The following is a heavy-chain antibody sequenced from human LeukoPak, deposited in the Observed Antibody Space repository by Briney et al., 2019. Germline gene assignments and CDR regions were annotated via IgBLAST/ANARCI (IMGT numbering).Heavy chain of an antibody. V-gene: IGHV1-18*01. CDR2: ISAYNGNT. CDR3: ARDSAAGTNYFDY. Sequence: GASVKVSGKASGYTFTSYGISWVRQAPGQGLEWMGYISAYNGNTNYPKGLQGRVTMTTDTSTSTAYMELRSLRSDDTAVYYCARDSAAGTNYFDYWGQGTLVTVSS. J-gene: IGHJ4*02. CDR1: GYTFTSYG. D-gene: IGHD6-19*01.